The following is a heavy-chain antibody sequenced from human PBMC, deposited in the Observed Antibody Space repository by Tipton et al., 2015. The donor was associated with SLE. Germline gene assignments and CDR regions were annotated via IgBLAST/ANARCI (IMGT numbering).Heavy chain of an antibody. V-gene: IGHV3-23*03. J-gene: IGHJ4*02. D-gene: IGHD6-19*01. CDR2: IYSGGRI. CDR3: AKAIAVAGPFDF. CDR1: GFTFSSFA. Sequence: SLRLSCAASGFTFSSFAMTWVRQAPGKGLEWVSVIYSGGRIHYGDSVKGRFTISRDNSKNTLYLQMNALRAEDTAVYYCAKAIAVAGPFDFWGQGTLVTVSS.